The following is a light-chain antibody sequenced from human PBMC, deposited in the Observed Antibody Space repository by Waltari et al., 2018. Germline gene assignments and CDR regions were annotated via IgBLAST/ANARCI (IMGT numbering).Light chain of an antibody. CDR2: VVS. CDR1: QCLSNNR. J-gene: IGKJ2*01. Sequence: ASQCLSNNRIAWYHHRPGQAARPLIDVVSGRPTRIPARFGGTVSGTDFCLTLSRVEPGDFAVYYCQYFGSSVMYTFGQGTKLEIK. CDR3: QYFGSSVMYT. V-gene: IGKV3-20*01.